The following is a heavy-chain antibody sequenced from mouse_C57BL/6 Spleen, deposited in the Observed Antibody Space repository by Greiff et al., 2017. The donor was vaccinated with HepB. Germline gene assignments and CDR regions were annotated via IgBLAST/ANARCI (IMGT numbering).Heavy chain of an antibody. CDR1: GYTFTSYT. CDR3: ARSRGSSPDV. CDR2: INPSSGYT. J-gene: IGHJ1*03. Sequence: LVESGAELARPGASVKMSCKASGYTFTSYTMHWVKQRPGQGLEWIGYINPSSGYTKYNQKFKDKATLTADKSSSTAYMQLSSLTSEDSAVYYCARSRGSSPDVWGTGTTVTVSS. D-gene: IGHD1-1*01. V-gene: IGHV1-4*01.